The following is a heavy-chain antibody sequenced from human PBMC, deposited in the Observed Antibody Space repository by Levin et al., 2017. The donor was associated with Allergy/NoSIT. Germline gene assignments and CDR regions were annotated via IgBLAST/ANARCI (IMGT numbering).Heavy chain of an antibody. Sequence: ESGPTLVKPTQTLTLTCTFSGFSLSTSGVGVGWIRQPPGKALEWLALIYWDDDKRYSPSLKSRLTITKDTSKNQVVLTMTNMDPVDTATYYCARGRGAPIYDILTGYYTGGYYFDYWGQGTLVTVSS. V-gene: IGHV2-5*02. CDR1: GFSLSTSGVG. D-gene: IGHD3-9*01. CDR3: ARGRGAPIYDILTGYYTGGYYFDY. J-gene: IGHJ4*02. CDR2: IYWDDDK.